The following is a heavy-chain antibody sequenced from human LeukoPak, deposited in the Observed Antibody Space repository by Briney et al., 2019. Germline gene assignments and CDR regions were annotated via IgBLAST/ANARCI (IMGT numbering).Heavy chain of an antibody. Sequence: ASVKLSCKASGYNFSSYYIQWVRQDPAQGLEWMGLLNPSRGTTAYAPKFQGRVTMTRDTSSNTVYMELRGLRSDDTAIYYCARDATRGIGGSYDLDFWGQGSLVTLSS. CDR2: LNPSRGTT. J-gene: IGHJ4*02. V-gene: IGHV1-46*01. D-gene: IGHD3-16*01. CDR1: GYNFSSYY. CDR3: ARDATRGIGGSYDLDF.